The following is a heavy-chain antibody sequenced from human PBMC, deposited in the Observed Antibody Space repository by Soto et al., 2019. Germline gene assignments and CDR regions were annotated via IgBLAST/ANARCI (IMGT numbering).Heavy chain of an antibody. D-gene: IGHD4-17*01. J-gene: IGHJ6*02. V-gene: IGHV1-69*06. CDR2: IIPIFGTP. CDR1: GGCFSSYA. Sequence: SVKVSCKTSGGCFSSYAITWLQLAPGQGREWVGGIIPIFGTPTYALKFHVRVAFIADRSTDAVDLDLSGLRYEDTAVHYCARRDYGDYVAPLYYYYPMDVWGQGTTVTVPS. CDR3: ARRDYGDYVAPLYYYYPMDV.